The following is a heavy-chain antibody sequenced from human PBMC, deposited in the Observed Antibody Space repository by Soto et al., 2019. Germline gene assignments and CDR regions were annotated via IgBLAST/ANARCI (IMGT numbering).Heavy chain of an antibody. V-gene: IGHV1-8*01. CDR2: MNPNSGNT. D-gene: IGHD4-4*01. CDR3: ARRSGSTVTVYFDY. CDR1: GYTFTSYD. J-gene: IGHJ4*02. Sequence: ASVKVSCRASGYTFTSYDINWVRQATGQGLEWMGWMNPNSGNTGYAQKFQGRVTMTRNTSISTAYMELSSLRSEDTAVYYCARRSGSTVTVYFDYWGQETLVTVSS.